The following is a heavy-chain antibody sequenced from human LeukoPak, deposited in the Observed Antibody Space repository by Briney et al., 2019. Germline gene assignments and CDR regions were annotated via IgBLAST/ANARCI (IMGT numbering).Heavy chain of an antibody. CDR3: ARHGSSQHGFFDY. V-gene: IGHV4-59*01. CDR2: FFYSGST. D-gene: IGHD2-15*01. Sequence: PSETLSLTCTVSGGSISSYYWSWIRQPPGKGLEWIEYFFYSGSTNYNPSLKSRVTISVDTSKNQFSLKLSSVTAADTAVYYCARHGSSQHGFFDYWGQGTLVTVSS. CDR1: GGSISSYY. J-gene: IGHJ4*02.